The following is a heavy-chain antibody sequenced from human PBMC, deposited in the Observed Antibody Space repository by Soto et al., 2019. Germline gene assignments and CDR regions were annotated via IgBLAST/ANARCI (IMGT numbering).Heavy chain of an antibody. CDR3: ARGANNYGYVFDY. Sequence: QVHLVQSGAEVKKPGASVKVSCRSSGYTFTSNAIHWVRQAPGQSLEWMGWVNAGNGYTKYLQNFQGRVTISSDTSASTAYMELNSLRSEDTAVYYCARGANNYGYVFDYWGQGTLVTVSS. V-gene: IGHV1-3*01. D-gene: IGHD5-18*01. CDR2: VNAGNGYT. J-gene: IGHJ4*02. CDR1: GYTFTSNA.